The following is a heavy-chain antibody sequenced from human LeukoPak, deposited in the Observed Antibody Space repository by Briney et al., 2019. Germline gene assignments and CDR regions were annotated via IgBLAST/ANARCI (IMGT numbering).Heavy chain of an antibody. J-gene: IGHJ4*02. D-gene: IGHD3-22*01. CDR3: ARDIDHDSSGLLGGADY. Sequence: GASVKVSCKASGGTFSSYAISWVRQAPGQGLEWMGRIIPILGIANYAQKFQGRVTITADKSTSTAYMELSSLRSEDTAVYYCARDIDHDSSGLLGGADYWGQGTLVTVSS. CDR2: IIPILGIA. V-gene: IGHV1-69*04. CDR1: GGTFSSYA.